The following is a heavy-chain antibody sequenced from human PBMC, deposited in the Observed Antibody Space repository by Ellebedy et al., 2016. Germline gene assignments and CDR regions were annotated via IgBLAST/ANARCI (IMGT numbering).Heavy chain of an antibody. CDR3: ASLRGYSGYDTTSPDY. V-gene: IGHV4-34*01. J-gene: IGHJ4*02. Sequence: GSLRLXCAVYGGSFSGYYWSWIRQPPGKGLEWIGKINHSGSTNYNPSLKSRVTISIDTSKNQFSLKLSSVTAADTAVYYCASLRGYSGYDTTSPDYWGQGTLVTVSS. CDR2: INHSGST. CDR1: GGSFSGYY. D-gene: IGHD5-12*01.